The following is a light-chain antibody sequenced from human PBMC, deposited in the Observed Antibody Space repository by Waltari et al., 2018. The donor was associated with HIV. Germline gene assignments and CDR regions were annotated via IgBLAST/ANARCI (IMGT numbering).Light chain of an antibody. J-gene: IGLJ2*01. CDR2: EVT. CDR3: SSYAGSNKLV. V-gene: IGLV2-8*01. Sequence: QSALTQPPSASGSPGQSVTISCTGTSSDVSGYNYVSWYQQHPGNAPKLIIYEVTERPSGVPDRFSGSKSGNTASLTVSGLQAEDEADYYCSSYAGSNKLVFGGGTKLTVV. CDR1: SSDVSGYNY.